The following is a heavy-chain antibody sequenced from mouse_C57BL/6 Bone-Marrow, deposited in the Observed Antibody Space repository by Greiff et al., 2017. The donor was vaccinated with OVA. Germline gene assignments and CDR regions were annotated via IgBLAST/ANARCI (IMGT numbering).Heavy chain of an antibody. Sequence: EVQLQQSGPELVKPGASVKISCKASGYTFTDYYMNWVKQSHGKSLEWIGDINPNNGGTNYNQKFKGKATLTVDKSSSTAYMELRSLTSEDSAVYYCARDPNWDNFDYWGQGTTLTVSS. V-gene: IGHV1-26*01. CDR2: INPNNGGT. CDR1: GYTFTDYY. J-gene: IGHJ2*01. D-gene: IGHD4-1*01. CDR3: ARDPNWDNFDY.